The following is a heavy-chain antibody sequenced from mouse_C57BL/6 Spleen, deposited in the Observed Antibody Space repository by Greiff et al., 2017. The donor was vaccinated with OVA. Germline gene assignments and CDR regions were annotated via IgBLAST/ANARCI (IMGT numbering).Heavy chain of an antibody. CDR1: GFTFSSYA. J-gene: IGHJ2*01. V-gene: IGHV5-9-1*02. Sequence: EVKLVESGEGLVKPGGSLKLSCAASGFTFSSYAMSWVRQTPEKRLEWVAYISSGGDYIYYADTVKGRFTISRDNARNTLYLQMISLKSEDTAMYYCTRDRDYYGPHFDYWGQGTTLTVSS. CDR2: ISSGGDYI. D-gene: IGHD1-1*01. CDR3: TRDRDYYGPHFDY.